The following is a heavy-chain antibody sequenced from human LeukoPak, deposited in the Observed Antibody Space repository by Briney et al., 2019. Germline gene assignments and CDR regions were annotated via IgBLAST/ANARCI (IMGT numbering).Heavy chain of an antibody. CDR3: ARQSLRLNWLII. J-gene: IGHJ4*02. CDR2: IYYSGST. D-gene: IGHD3-16*01. CDR1: GGSISSYY. V-gene: IGHV4-59*01. Sequence: KPSETLSLTCTVSGGSISSYYWSWIRQPPGKGLEWIGYIYYSGSTNYNPSLKSRVTISVDTSKNQFSLKLSSVTAADTAVYYRARQSLRLNWLIIWGQGTLVTVSS.